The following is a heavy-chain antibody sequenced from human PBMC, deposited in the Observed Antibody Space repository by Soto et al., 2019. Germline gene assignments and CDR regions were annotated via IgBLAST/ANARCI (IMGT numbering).Heavy chain of an antibody. CDR2: IIPIFGTA. V-gene: IGHV1-69*13. Sequence: SVKVSCKASGGTFSSYSISWVRHAPGQGLEWMGGIIPIFGTANYAQKFQGRVTITADESTSTAYMELSSLRSEDTAVYYCARDRTRRDGYNGDAFDIWGQGTMVTVSS. D-gene: IGHD5-12*01. J-gene: IGHJ3*02. CDR1: GGTFSSYS. CDR3: ARDRTRRDGYNGDAFDI.